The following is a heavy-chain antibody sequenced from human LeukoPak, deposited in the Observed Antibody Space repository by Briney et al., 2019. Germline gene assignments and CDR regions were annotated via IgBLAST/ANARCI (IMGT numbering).Heavy chain of an antibody. CDR3: ARAGQGYYYDTSAYYYDY. Sequence: GASVKVSCKASGYTFTNYGISWVRQAPGQGLEWMGLISAYNGNPTYAQKLQGRVTMTTDTSTSTAYMELRSLTSDDTAVFFCARAGQGYYYDTSAYYYDYWGQGTLVTVSS. CDR1: GYTFTNYG. V-gene: IGHV1-18*01. D-gene: IGHD3-22*01. CDR2: ISAYNGNP. J-gene: IGHJ4*02.